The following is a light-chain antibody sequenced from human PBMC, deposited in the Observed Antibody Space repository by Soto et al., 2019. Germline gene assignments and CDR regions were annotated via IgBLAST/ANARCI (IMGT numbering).Light chain of an antibody. J-gene: IGKJ4*01. CDR1: QSINKC. CDR3: QQTRSYPST. CDR2: EVS. Sequence: DILLTQSPSTLSASVGDRVTISCRASQSINKCLAWYQHKPGKAPNLLIYEVSTLHSGVPSRFSGSGSGTEFTLTISSLRPDDFATYYCQQTRSYPSTFGGGTKVDIK. V-gene: IGKV1-5*03.